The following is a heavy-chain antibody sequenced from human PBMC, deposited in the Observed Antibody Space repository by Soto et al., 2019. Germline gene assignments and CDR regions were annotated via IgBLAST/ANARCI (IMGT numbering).Heavy chain of an antibody. V-gene: IGHV1-46*01. J-gene: IGHJ4*02. CDR2: INPSGGGT. CDR1: GYTFTSWY. D-gene: IGHD2-15*01. CDR3: AKDYKPGTRYCGADICYPGVY. Sequence: QVQLVQFGAEVKQPGASVKVSCKASGYTFTSWYIHWVRQAPGQGLEWMGIINPSGGGTTYAQKFQGRVTMTRDTSTSTVYMELSSLRFEDTAVYYCAKDYKPGTRYCGADICYPGVYWGQGTLVTVSS.